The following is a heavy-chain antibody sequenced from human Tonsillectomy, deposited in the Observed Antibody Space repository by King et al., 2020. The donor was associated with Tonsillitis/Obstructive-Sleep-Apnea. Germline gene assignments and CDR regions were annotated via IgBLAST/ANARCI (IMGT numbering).Heavy chain of an antibody. D-gene: IGHD2-2*02. CDR1: GFTFSTYG. Sequence: HVQLVESGGGVVQPGRSLRLSCAASGFTFSTYGMHWVRQAPGKGLEWVTVIWYDGSNKDYADSVKGRFTISRDNSKNTLYLQMDSLRAEDTAVYYCARSSNLVRAALATAIDYWGQGTLVTVSS. V-gene: IGHV3-33*01. J-gene: IGHJ4*02. CDR2: IWYDGSNK. CDR3: ARSSNLVRAALATAIDY.